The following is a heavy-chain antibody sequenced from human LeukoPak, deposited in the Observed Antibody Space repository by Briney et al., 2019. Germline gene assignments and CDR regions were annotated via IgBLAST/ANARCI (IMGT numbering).Heavy chain of an antibody. D-gene: IGHD3-22*01. Sequence: PGGSLRLSCTVSGFTVSSDSMSWVRQAPGKRLEWVSFIYSGGSTHYSDSVKGRFTISRDNSKNTLYLQMNSLRAVDTAVYYCARSSEGRYYYDSSGYSYYYYYMDVWGKGTTVTISS. V-gene: IGHV3-53*01. CDR3: ARSSEGRYYYDSSGYSYYYYYMDV. J-gene: IGHJ6*03. CDR1: GFTVSSDS. CDR2: IYSGGST.